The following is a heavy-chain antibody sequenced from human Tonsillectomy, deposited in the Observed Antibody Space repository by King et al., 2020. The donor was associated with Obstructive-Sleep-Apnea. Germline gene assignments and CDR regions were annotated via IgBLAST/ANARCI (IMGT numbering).Heavy chain of an antibody. V-gene: IGHV4-59*01. J-gene: IGHJ5*02. Sequence: VQLQESGPGLVKPSETLSLTCSVSGGSISTYYWSWIRQPPGKGLEWIGYMYYSGSTNYNPSLKSRVSISVETSKNQFSLKLSSVTAADTAVYYCARAPYGSGIIDWFDPWGQGTLVTVSS. CDR3: ARAPYGSGIIDWFDP. CDR2: MYYSGST. CDR1: GGSISTYY. D-gene: IGHD3-10*01.